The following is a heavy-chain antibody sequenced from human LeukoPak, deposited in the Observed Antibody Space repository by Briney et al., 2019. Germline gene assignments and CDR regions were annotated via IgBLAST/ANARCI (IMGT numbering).Heavy chain of an antibody. CDR3: ARGNWNDVGC. CDR1: GFSFKRHW. V-gene: IGHV3-7*04. CDR2: INEDGSER. Sequence: GGSLRLSCEASGFSFKRHWMDWVRQAPGEGLEWVASINEDGSERNYLDSVRGRFTISRDNVKKSVSLQMNSLRNEDTAVYYCARGNWNDVGCWGQGALVTVSS. D-gene: IGHD1-1*01. J-gene: IGHJ4*02.